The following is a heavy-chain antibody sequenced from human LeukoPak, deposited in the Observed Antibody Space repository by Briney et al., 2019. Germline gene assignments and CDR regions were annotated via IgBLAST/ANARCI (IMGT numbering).Heavy chain of an antibody. V-gene: IGHV4-61*05. Sequence: SETLSLTCTVSGGSISGSSYYWGWIRQPPGTGLEWIGYIYYSGSTNYNPSLKSRVTISVDTSKNQFSLKLSSVTAADTAVYYCARANRGYYDSSGYSPWFDPWGQGTLVTVSS. CDR1: GGSISGSSYY. CDR3: ARANRGYYDSSGYSPWFDP. J-gene: IGHJ5*02. CDR2: IYYSGST. D-gene: IGHD3-22*01.